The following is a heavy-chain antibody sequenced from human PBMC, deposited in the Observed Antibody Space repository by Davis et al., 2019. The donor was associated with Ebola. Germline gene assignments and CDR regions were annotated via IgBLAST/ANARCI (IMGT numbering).Heavy chain of an antibody. Sequence: ASVKVSCKASGYTFTGYYMHWVRQAPGQGLEWMGWINPNSGGTNYAQKFQGRVTMTRDTSISTAYMELSRLRSDDTAVYYCARDRGYCSSTSCYREGYFDYWGQGTLVTVSS. CDR3: ARDRGYCSSTSCYREGYFDY. J-gene: IGHJ4*02. D-gene: IGHD2-2*03. CDR2: INPNSGGT. V-gene: IGHV1-2*02. CDR1: GYTFTGYY.